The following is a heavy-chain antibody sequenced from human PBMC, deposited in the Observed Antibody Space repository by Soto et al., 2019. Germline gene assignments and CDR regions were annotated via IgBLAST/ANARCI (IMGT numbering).Heavy chain of an antibody. J-gene: IGHJ4*02. Sequence: SETLSLTCTVSGGSISSSSYYWGWIRQPPGKGLEWIGSIYYSGSTYYNPSLKSRVTISVDTSKNQFSLKLSSVTAADTAVYYCASGLGIAVAGMRAALLSPTFDYWGQGTLVTVSS. CDR2: IYYSGST. D-gene: IGHD6-19*01. CDR1: GGSISSSSYY. CDR3: ASGLGIAVAGMRAALLSPTFDY. V-gene: IGHV4-39*01.